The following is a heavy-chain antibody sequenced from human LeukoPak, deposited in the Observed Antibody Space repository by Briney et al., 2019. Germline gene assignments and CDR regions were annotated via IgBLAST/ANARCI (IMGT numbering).Heavy chain of an antibody. CDR3: ARAISAARGFDP. Sequence: SETLSLTCAVSGGSISSSNWWSWVRQPPGKGLEWIGEIYHSGSTNYNPSLKSRLTISVDKSKNQFSLKLSSVTAADTAVYYCARAISAARGFDPWGQGTLVTVSS. J-gene: IGHJ5*02. CDR1: GGSISSSNW. V-gene: IGHV4-4*02. D-gene: IGHD5-18*01. CDR2: IYHSGST.